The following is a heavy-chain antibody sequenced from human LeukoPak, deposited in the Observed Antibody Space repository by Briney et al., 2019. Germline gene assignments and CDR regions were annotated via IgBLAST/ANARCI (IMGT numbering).Heavy chain of an antibody. CDR1: GGSFSGYY. CDR2: IYYSGST. J-gene: IGHJ5*02. V-gene: IGHV4-34*01. CDR3: ARDSPVDYVGTNWFDP. D-gene: IGHD4-17*01. Sequence: SETLSLTCAVYGGSFSGYYWGWIRQPPGKGLEWIGSIYYSGSTYYNPSLKSRVTISVDTSKNQFSLKLSSVTAADTAVYYCARDSPVDYVGTNWFDPWGQGALVTVSS.